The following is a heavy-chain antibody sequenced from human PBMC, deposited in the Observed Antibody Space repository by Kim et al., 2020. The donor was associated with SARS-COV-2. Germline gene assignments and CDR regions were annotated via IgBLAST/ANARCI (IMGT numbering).Heavy chain of an antibody. CDR2: IYSGGST. J-gene: IGHJ2*01. D-gene: IGHD2-21*02. CDR3: ARDGEAYCGGDCRPHWYFDL. Sequence: GGSLRLSCAASGFTVSSNYMSWVRQAPGKGLEWVSVIYSGGSTYYADSVKGRFTISRDNSKNTLYLQMNSLRAEDTAVYYCARDGEAYCGGDCRPHWYFDLWGRGTLVTVSS. V-gene: IGHV3-53*01. CDR1: GFTVSSNY.